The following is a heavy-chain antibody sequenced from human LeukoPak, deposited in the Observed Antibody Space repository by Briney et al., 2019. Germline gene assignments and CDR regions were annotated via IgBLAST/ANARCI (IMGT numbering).Heavy chain of an antibody. D-gene: IGHD2-15*01. J-gene: IGHJ4*02. CDR1: GGSISSSSYY. CDR2: INHSGST. Sequence: SETLSLTCTVSGGSISSSSYYWGWIRQPPGKGLEWIGEINHSGSTNYNPSLKSRVTISVDTSKNQFSLKLSSVTAADTAVYYCARQLYCSGGSCLDHWGQGTLVTVSS. V-gene: IGHV4-39*01. CDR3: ARQLYCSGGSCLDH.